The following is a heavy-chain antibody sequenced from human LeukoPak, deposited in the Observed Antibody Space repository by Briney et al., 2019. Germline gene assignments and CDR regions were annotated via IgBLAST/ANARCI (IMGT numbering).Heavy chain of an antibody. CDR1: GFAFSSYW. CDR3: ARGFSSGWFFDY. D-gene: IGHD6-19*01. Sequence: GGSLRLSCAASGFAFSSYWMHWVRQAPGKGLVWVSRINSDGSSTSYADSVKGRFTISRDNAKNTLYLQMNSLRAEDTAVYYCARGFSSGWFFDYWGQGTLVTVSS. CDR2: INSDGSST. J-gene: IGHJ4*02. V-gene: IGHV3-74*01.